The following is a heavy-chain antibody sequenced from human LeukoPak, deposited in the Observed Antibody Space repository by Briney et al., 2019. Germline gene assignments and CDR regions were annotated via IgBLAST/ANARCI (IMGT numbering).Heavy chain of an antibody. CDR1: GGSINSGDYY. CDR3: ARDLSPHGFDP. CDR2: IYYSGNT. J-gene: IGHJ5*02. V-gene: IGHV4-30-4*01. Sequence: SETLSLTCTVSGGSINSGDYYWSWIRQPPGKGLEWTGYIYYSGNTYYNPSLKSRVTISLDTSKNQFSLKLSSVTAADTAVYYCARDLSPHGFDPWGQGTLVTVSS.